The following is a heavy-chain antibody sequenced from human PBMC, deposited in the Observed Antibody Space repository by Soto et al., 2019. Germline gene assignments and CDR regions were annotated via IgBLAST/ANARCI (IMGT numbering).Heavy chain of an antibody. CDR1: GFSFSVFG. J-gene: IGHJ4*02. CDR3: AKDQDYYDSSGYSDY. D-gene: IGHD3-22*01. CDR2: ISGSGGST. V-gene: IGHV3-23*01. Sequence: PGGSLRLSCVASGFSFSVFGMHWVRQFPGKGLEWVSAISGSGGSTYYADSVKGRFTISRDNSKNTLYLQMNSLRAEDTAVYYCAKDQDYYDSSGYSDYWGQGTLVTVSS.